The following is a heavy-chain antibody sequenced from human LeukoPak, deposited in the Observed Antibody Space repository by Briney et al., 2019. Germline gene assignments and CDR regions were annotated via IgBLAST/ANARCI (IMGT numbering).Heavy chain of an antibody. V-gene: IGHV4-31*03. CDR3: AVYGSASYSPRRAPFDY. D-gene: IGHD3-10*01. CDR1: GGSIISAGCY. Sequence: SETLSLTCTVSGGSIISAGCYWSWIRQPPGKGLDWFGNMYYSGSTDYNASLKSRVTISVDTSKNQSSPNLGSVTAAGTAVYYCAVYGSASYSPRRAPFDYWGQGTLVTVSS. J-gene: IGHJ4*02. CDR2: MYYSGST.